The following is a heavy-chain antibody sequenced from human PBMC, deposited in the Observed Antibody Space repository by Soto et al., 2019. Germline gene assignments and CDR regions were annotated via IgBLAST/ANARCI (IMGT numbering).Heavy chain of an antibody. J-gene: IGHJ4*01. D-gene: IGHD4-17*01. CDR1: GFTFSNYA. V-gene: IGHV3-23*01. CDR2: ISENGGST. CDR3: AKRTSVPGGHLDDY. Sequence: HPGGSLRLSCAASGFTFSNYAMSWVRQAPGKGLEWVSAISENGGSTYYADSVKGRFTISRDNSKSALSLQMNSLRAEDTAVYYCAKRTSVPGGHLDDYWGQGTLVTVSS.